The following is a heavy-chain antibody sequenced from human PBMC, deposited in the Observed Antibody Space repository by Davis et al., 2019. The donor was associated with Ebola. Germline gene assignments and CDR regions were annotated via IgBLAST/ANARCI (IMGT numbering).Heavy chain of an antibody. V-gene: IGHV1-3*01. J-gene: IGHJ6*02. Sequence: ASVKVSCKASGYVFASYAMNWVRQAPGQRLEWMGWIDGGSGNRKYSPKFQGRVTITRDASASTGYMELSSLTSEDTAVYYCARDLSYSYYYHYYGMDVWGQGTTVTVSS. CDR3: ARDLSYSYYYHYYGMDV. CDR2: IDGGSGNR. CDR1: GYVFASYA. D-gene: IGHD3-10*01.